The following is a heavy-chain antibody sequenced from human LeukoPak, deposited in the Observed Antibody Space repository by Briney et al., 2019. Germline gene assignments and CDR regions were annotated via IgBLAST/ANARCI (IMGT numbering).Heavy chain of an antibody. Sequence: GGSLRLSCAASGFTFSSYWMSWVRQAPGKGLEWVSSISSSSSYIYYADSVKGRFTISRDNAKNSLYLQMNSLRAEDTAVYYCARATMITFGGVIVRPFDYWGQGTLVTVSS. CDR1: GFTFSSYW. CDR3: ARATMITFGGVIVRPFDY. J-gene: IGHJ4*02. D-gene: IGHD3-16*02. V-gene: IGHV3-21*01. CDR2: ISSSSSYI.